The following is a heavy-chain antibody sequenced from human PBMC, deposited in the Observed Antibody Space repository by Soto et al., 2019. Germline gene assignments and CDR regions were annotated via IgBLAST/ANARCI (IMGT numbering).Heavy chain of an antibody. J-gene: IGHJ6*02. Sequence: QVQLQESGPGLVKPSQTLSLTCTVSGGSFSSGGYYWSWIRQHPGKGLEWIGYIYYSGSTYYNPSLKSRVTISVDTSKNQFSLKLSSVTAADTAVYYCARDRRGYSYSYYYGMDVWGQGTTVTVSS. CDR3: ARDRRGYSYSYYYGMDV. V-gene: IGHV4-31*03. CDR1: GGSFSSGGYY. D-gene: IGHD5-18*01. CDR2: IYYSGST.